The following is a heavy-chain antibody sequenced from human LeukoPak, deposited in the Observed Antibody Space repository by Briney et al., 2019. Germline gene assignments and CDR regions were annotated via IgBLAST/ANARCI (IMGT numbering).Heavy chain of an antibody. Sequence: PSETPSLTCTVSGGSISGYYWSWFRQPPGKGLEWIGYIYYSGSTNYNPSLRSRVTMSVDTSKNQFSLRLSSVTAADTAVYYCARDHRGDRAFDVWGQGTMVTVSS. CDR3: ARDHRGDRAFDV. CDR1: GGSISGYY. CDR2: IYYSGST. J-gene: IGHJ3*01. D-gene: IGHD3-22*01. V-gene: IGHV4-59*01.